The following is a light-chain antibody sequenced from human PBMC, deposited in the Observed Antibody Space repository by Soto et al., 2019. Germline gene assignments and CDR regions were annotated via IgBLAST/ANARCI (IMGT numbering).Light chain of an antibody. CDR1: SIGSER. Sequence: SYELTQPPSLSVAPGQAARVPCGGHSIGSERVHWYQQKPGQAPVLVVSDDTGRPSVIPERFSASKSGNMATLTISRVEAGDEADYYCQVWDSTSDHYVFGTGTKLTVL. J-gene: IGLJ1*01. V-gene: IGLV3-21*02. CDR3: QVWDSTSDHYV. CDR2: DDT.